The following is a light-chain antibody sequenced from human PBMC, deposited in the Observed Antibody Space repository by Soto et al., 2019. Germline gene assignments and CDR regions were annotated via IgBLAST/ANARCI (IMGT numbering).Light chain of an antibody. J-gene: IGKJ3*01. V-gene: IGKV3-20*01. CDR2: AAS. CDR3: QQYEASPLT. CDR1: QSLSTYS. Sequence: EIVLTQSPGTLSLSPGERATLSCRASQSLSTYSLAWYQQKPGQTPRLLIYAASTRDTDIPDRFNGSGSGTDFALTISRLESEDFALYYCQQYEASPLTFGPGTKVDVK.